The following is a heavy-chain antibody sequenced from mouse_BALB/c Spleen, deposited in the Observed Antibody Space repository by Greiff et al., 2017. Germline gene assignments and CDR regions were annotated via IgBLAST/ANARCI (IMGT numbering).Heavy chain of an antibody. J-gene: IGHJ3*01. Sequence: EVMLVESGGGLVQPGGSLKLSCAASGFTFSSYGMSWVRQTPDKRLELVATINSNGGSTYYPDSVKGRFTISRDNAKNNLYLQMSSLKSEDTAMYYCAREGYDYGFAYWGQGTLVTVSA. CDR3: AREGYDYGFAY. V-gene: IGHV5-6-3*01. CDR2: INSNGGST. D-gene: IGHD2-4*01. CDR1: GFTFSSYG.